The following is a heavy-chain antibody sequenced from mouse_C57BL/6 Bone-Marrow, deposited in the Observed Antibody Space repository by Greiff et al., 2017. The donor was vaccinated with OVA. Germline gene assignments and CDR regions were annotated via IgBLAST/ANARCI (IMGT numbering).Heavy chain of an antibody. Sequence: QVQLQQPGAELVKPGASVKMSCKASGYTFTSYWITWVKQRPGQGLEWIGDIYPGSGSTNYNEKFKSKATLTVDTSSSTAYMQLSSLTSGDSAVYYCAPYYYGSIYAMDYWGQGTSVTVSS. D-gene: IGHD1-1*01. CDR3: APYYYGSIYAMDY. J-gene: IGHJ4*01. CDR1: GYTFTSYW. V-gene: IGHV1-55*01. CDR2: IYPGSGST.